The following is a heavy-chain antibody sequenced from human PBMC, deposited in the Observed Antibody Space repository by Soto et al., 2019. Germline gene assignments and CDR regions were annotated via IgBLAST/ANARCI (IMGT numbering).Heavy chain of an antibody. CDR3: AKRGNSGYDHYYYYYYMDV. J-gene: IGHJ6*03. CDR1: GFTFSSYG. CDR2: ISYDGSNK. Sequence: GGSLRLSCAASGFTFSSYGMHWVHQAPGKGLEWVAVISYDGSNKYYADSVKGRFTISRDNSKNTLYLQMNSLRAEDTAVYYCAKRGNSGYDHYYYYYYMDVWGKGTTVTVSS. V-gene: IGHV3-30*18. D-gene: IGHD5-12*01.